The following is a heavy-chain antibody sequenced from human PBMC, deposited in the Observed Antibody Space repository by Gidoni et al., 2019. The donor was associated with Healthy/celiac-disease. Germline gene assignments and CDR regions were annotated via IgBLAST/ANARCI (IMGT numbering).Heavy chain of an antibody. J-gene: IGHJ6*02. V-gene: IGHV3-53*01. CDR2: IYSGGST. CDR1: GFTVSSNY. Sequence: EVQLVESGGGLIQPGGSLRLSCAASGFTVSSNYISWVRQAPGKGLECVSVIYSGGSTYYADAVKGRFTISRDNSKNTLYLQMNSLRAEDTAVYYCARTPRTYYYYGMDVWGQGTTVTVSS. CDR3: ARTPRTYYYYGMDV.